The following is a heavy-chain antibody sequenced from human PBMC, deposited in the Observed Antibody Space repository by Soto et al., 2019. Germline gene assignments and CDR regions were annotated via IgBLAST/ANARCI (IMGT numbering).Heavy chain of an antibody. Sequence: ASVKVSRKVSGSSLTELSMHCVRQAPGKGLEWMGGFDPEDGETIYAQKFQGRVTMTEDTSTDTAYMELSSLRSEDTAVYYCATLVGLPFDPWGQGTLVTVSS. J-gene: IGHJ5*02. CDR1: GSSLTELS. D-gene: IGHD2-15*01. CDR3: ATLVGLPFDP. CDR2: FDPEDGET. V-gene: IGHV1-24*01.